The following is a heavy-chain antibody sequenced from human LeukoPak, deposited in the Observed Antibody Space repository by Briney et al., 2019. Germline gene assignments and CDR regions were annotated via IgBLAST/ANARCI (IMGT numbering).Heavy chain of an antibody. CDR1: RFTFSSYA. D-gene: IGHD6-6*01. J-gene: IGHJ6*03. Sequence: GGSLRLSCAASRFTFSSYAMNWVRQAPGKGLEWVSAISNSGVSTYYADSVKGRFTISRDNSKNTLYLRVDSLRAEDTAVYYCARMSSTEIYYFYYMDVWGKGTTVTVSS. CDR2: ISNSGVST. V-gene: IGHV3-23*01. CDR3: ARMSSTEIYYFYYMDV.